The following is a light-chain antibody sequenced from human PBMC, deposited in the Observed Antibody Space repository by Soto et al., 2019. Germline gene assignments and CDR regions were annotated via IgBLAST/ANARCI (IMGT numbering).Light chain of an antibody. J-gene: IGKJ4*01. CDR1: QTFSTN. Sequence: EAVLTQSPASLSLSPGQRATLSCRASQTFSTNLAWYQQNPGQAPRLLIYGASTRATGIPARFSGSGSGTEFTLTISSLQSEDFAVYYCQQYNNWPLLTFGGGTKVEIK. CDR2: GAS. V-gene: IGKV3-15*01. CDR3: QQYNNWPLLT.